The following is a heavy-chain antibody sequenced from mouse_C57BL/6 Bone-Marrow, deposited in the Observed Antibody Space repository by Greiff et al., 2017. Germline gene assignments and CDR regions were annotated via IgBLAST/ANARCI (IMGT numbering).Heavy chain of an antibody. CDR3: AGWAYYSNCLFDY. J-gene: IGHJ3*01. D-gene: IGHD2-5*01. CDR1: GFNIKNTY. V-gene: IGHV14-3*01. CDR2: IDPANGNT. Sequence: EVQLQQSVAELVRPGASVKLSCTASGFNIKNTYMHWVKQRPEQGLEWIGRIDPANGNTKYAPKFQGKATITADTSSNTAYLQLISLTSEDTAIYYCAGWAYYSNCLFDYWGQGTLVTVSA.